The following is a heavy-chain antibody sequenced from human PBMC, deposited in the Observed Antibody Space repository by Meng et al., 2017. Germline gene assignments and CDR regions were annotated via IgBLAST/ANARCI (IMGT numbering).Heavy chain of an antibody. V-gene: IGHV1-69*06. D-gene: IGHD2-2*01. CDR1: GYTFTSYD. Sequence: SVKVSCKASGYTFTSYDINWVRQATGQGLEWMGGIIPIFGTANYAQKFQGRVTITADKSTSTAYMELSSLRSEDTAVYYCAGPHRHIVVVPAAMRGGDYYYYGMDVWGQGTTVTVSS. J-gene: IGHJ6*02. CDR2: IIPIFGTA. CDR3: AGPHRHIVVVPAAMRGGDYYYYGMDV.